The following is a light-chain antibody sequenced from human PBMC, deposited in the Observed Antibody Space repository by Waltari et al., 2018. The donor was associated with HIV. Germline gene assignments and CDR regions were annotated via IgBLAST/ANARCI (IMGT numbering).Light chain of an antibody. V-gene: IGKV1-5*03. CDR2: KAS. J-gene: IGKJ3*01. CDR1: QGISSW. CDR3: QQYNSYLFT. Sequence: DIHMTRYLSTLSASVGDRVASPCPASQGISSWLAWYQQKPGKAPKLLIYKASSFESEVPSRSSGSGSGTEFTLTISSLQPDDFATYYCQQYNSYLFTFGPGTKVDIK.